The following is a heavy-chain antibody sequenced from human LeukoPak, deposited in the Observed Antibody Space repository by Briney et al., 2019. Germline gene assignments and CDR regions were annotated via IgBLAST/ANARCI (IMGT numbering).Heavy chain of an antibody. CDR2: IDHSGST. CDR3: ARGRYSSWYFDY. CDR1: GGSFSDYY. D-gene: IGHD6-13*01. J-gene: IGHJ4*02. V-gene: IGHV4-34*01. Sequence: SETLSLTCAVYGGSFSDYYWNWIRQPPGKGLEWIGKIDHSGSTNYNPSLKSRVTISVDTSKNQFSLRLSSVTAADTAVYYCARGRYSSWYFDYWGQGTLVTVSS.